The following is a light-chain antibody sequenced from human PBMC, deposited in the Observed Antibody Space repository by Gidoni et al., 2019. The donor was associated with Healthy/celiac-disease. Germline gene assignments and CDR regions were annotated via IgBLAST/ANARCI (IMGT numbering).Light chain of an antibody. CDR3: QLYGSSPLLT. Sequence: EIVLTQSPGTLSLSPGDRATLSCRASQSVSSSYLAWYQLKPGQAPRLLLYGASCRATGSPDSFSGSGSATAVSLPISSLEPDDFAVFYCQLYGSSPLLTFGPGTKVVIK. V-gene: IGKV3-20*01. CDR2: GAS. J-gene: IGKJ3*01. CDR1: QSVSSSY.